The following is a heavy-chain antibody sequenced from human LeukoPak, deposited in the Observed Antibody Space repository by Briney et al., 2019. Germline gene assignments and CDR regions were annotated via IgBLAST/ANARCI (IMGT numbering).Heavy chain of an antibody. CDR3: ARDLRVGATLGSDP. CDR1: GFTFSDYY. CDR2: ISSSGSTI. D-gene: IGHD1-26*01. J-gene: IGHJ5*02. Sequence: PGGSLRLSCAASGFTFSDYYMSWIRQAPGKGLEWVSYISSSGSTIYYADSVKGRFTISRDNAKNSLYLQMNSLRAEDTAVYYCARDLRVGATLGSDPWGQGTQVTVSS. V-gene: IGHV3-11*01.